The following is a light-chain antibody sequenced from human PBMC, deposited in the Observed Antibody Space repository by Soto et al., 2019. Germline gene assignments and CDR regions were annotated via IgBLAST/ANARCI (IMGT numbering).Light chain of an antibody. J-gene: IGLJ1*01. CDR2: EVT. V-gene: IGLV2-14*01. CDR3: SYHTSGHTRV. CDR1: SSDVGGYDY. Sequence: QSVLTQPASVSGSPGQSIAISCTGTSSDVGGYDYVSWYQQHPDKAPKLMIYEVTKRPSGVFNRFSGSKSGNTASLTISGLQPEEEAAYYCSYHTSGHTRVFGSGTKLTVL.